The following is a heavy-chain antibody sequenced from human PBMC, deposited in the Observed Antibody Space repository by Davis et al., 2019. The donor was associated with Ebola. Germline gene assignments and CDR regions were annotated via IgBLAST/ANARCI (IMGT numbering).Heavy chain of an antibody. V-gene: IGHV3-33*01. J-gene: IGHJ4*02. CDR3: ARERIQLWLQIDY. D-gene: IGHD5-18*01. Sequence: GGSLRLSCAASGFTFSSYGMHWVRQAPGKGLEWVAGIWYDGSNKYYADSVKGRFTISRDNSKNTLYLQMNSLRAEDTAVYYCARERIQLWLQIDYWGQGTLVTVSS. CDR1: GFTFSSYG. CDR2: IWYDGSNK.